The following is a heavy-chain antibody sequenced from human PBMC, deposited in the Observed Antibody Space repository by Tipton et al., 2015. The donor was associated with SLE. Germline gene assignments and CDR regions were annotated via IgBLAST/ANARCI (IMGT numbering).Heavy chain of an antibody. Sequence: SGFTFNSYGMHWVRQAPGKGLEWVSAISGGDGDIYYADSVKGRFTISRDNSENTLYLQMSTLRVEDTALYYCANGMDVWGQGTMVTVSS. CDR2: ISGGDGDI. V-gene: IGHV3-23*01. J-gene: IGHJ6*02. CDR3: ANGMDV. CDR1: GFTFNSYG.